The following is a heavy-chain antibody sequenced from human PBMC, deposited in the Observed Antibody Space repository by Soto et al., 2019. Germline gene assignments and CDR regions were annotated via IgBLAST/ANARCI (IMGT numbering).Heavy chain of an antibody. V-gene: IGHV4-31*03. Sequence: SETLSLTCTFSCGSIISGGYYWSWIRQHPGKGLEWIGYIYYSGSTYYNPSLKSRVTISVDTSKNQFSLKLSSVTAADTAVYYCARSYSNYVDYWGQGTLVTVSS. CDR1: CGSIISGGYY. D-gene: IGHD4-4*01. CDR2: IYYSGST. CDR3: ARSYSNYVDY. J-gene: IGHJ4*02.